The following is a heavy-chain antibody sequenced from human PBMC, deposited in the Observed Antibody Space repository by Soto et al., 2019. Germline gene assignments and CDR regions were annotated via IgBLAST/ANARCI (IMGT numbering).Heavy chain of an antibody. V-gene: IGHV3-30-3*01. CDR1: GFTFSSYA. J-gene: IGHJ5*02. Sequence: GGSLRLSCAASGFTFSSYAMHWVRQAPGKGLEWVAVISYDGSNKYYADSVKGRFTISRDNSKNTLYLQMNSLRAEDTAVYYCARGYYYDSSGYYHNWFDPCGQGTVVTASS. CDR2: ISYDGSNK. CDR3: ARGYYYDSSGYYHNWFDP. D-gene: IGHD3-22*01.